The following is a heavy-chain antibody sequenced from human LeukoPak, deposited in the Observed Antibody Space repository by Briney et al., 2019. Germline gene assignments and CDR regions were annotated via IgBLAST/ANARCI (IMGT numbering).Heavy chain of an antibody. Sequence: GGSLRLSCAASGFTFSDYYMSWIRQAPGKGLEWVSYISSSGSTIYYADSVKGRFTISRDNAKNTLYLQMNSVRAEDTAVYYCAREIEMASNNLDSWGQGTLVTVSS. V-gene: IGHV3-11*04. J-gene: IGHJ4*02. CDR3: AREIEMASNNLDS. CDR2: ISSSGSTI. CDR1: GFTFSDYY. D-gene: IGHD5-24*01.